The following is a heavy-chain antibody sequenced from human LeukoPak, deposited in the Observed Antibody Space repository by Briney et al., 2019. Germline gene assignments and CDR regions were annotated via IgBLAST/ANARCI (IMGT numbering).Heavy chain of an antibody. CDR1: GYTFTGYY. CDR2: INPSGGST. J-gene: IGHJ4*02. Sequence: GASVKVSCKASGYTFTGYYMHWVRQAPGQGLEWMGIINPSGGSTSYAQKFQGRVTMTRDTSTSTVYMELSSLRSEDTAVYYCATVVAVAGPNQQLDYWGQGTLVTVSS. D-gene: IGHD6-19*01. V-gene: IGHV1-46*01. CDR3: ATVVAVAGPNQQLDY.